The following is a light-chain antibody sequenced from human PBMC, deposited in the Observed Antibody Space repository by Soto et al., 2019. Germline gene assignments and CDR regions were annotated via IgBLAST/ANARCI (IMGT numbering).Light chain of an antibody. J-gene: IGKJ4*01. CDR2: GAS. V-gene: IGKV3-20*01. CDR1: QSVSSSY. Sequence: EIVLTQSPGTLSLSPGERATLSCRASQSVSSSYLAWYQQKPGQAPRLLIYGASSRATGIPDRFSGSGSGTALPLTISRLGRADLAVYYCHQYGSSPLTFGGGTKVQIK. CDR3: HQYGSSPLT.